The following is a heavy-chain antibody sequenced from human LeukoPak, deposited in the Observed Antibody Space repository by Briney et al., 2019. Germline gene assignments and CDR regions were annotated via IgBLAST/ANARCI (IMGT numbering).Heavy chain of an antibody. D-gene: IGHD6-19*01. J-gene: IGHJ4*02. CDR1: GGSIRTYS. CDR2: ISHSGTT. V-gene: IGHV4-59*08. Sequence: SETLSLTCIVSGGSIRTYSWNWIRQSPGKGLEWIGYISHSGTTSYRSSLKSRVTISVDTSKNQLSLKLASVTAADTAVYFCARWDDSAWAFGSWGPGTLVTVCS. CDR3: ARWDDSAWAFGS.